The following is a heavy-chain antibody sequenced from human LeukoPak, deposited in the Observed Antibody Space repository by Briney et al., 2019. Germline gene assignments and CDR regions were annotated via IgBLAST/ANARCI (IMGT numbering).Heavy chain of an antibody. Sequence: GGSLRLSCAASGFTFSSYAMSWVRQAPGKGLGWVSAISGSGSGGSTYYADSVKGRFTISRDNSKNTVYLQMNNMRVDDTAVYYCARVAGWHWFDPWGQGTLVTVSS. CDR1: GFTFSSYA. CDR2: ISGSGSGGST. V-gene: IGHV3-23*01. D-gene: IGHD6-19*01. CDR3: ARVAGWHWFDP. J-gene: IGHJ5*02.